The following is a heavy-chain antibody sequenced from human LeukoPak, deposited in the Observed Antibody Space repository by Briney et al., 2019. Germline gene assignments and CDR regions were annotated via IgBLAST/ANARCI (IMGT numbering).Heavy chain of an antibody. V-gene: IGHV3-30-3*01. CDR3: ARDSGDYFDY. CDR2: ISYDGSNK. D-gene: IGHD3-10*01. Sequence: GGSLRLSCAASGFTFSSYAMPWVRQAPGKGLEWVAVISYDGSNKYYADSVKGRFTISRDNSKNTLYLQMNSLRAEDTAVYYCARDSGDYFDYWGQGTLVTVSS. CDR1: GFTFSSYA. J-gene: IGHJ4*02.